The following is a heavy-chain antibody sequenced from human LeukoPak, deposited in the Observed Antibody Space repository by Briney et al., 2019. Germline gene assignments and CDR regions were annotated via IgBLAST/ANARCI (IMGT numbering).Heavy chain of an antibody. CDR1: GHTFSSNY. D-gene: IGHD2-21*01. V-gene: IGHV1-46*01. J-gene: IGHJ4*02. CDR3: TRSVRNGHIDY. CDR2: INPSGYT. Sequence: ASVKVSCKASGHTFSSNYIHWVRQAPGQGLEWMGIINPSGYTTYAQKFQGRVTMTRDTSTSTVYMELSSLRSEDTAVYYCTRSVRNGHIDYWGQGTLVTVSS.